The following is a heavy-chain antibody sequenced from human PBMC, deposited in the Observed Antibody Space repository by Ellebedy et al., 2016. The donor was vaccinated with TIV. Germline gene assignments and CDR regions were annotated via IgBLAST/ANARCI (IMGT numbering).Heavy chain of an antibody. CDR2: IFWGDDK. CDR3: AHRRGSGWYDY. Sequence: SGPTLVKPTQTLTLTGTFAGFSRSTSEVGVGWIRQPPGKALEWPALIFWGDDKRYSPSLKSRLTLTKDTSKNQVVLTMTNMDPVDTATYSCAHRRGSGWYDYWGQGTLVIVSS. D-gene: IGHD6-19*01. V-gene: IGHV2-5*02. J-gene: IGHJ4*02. CDR1: GFSRSTSEVG.